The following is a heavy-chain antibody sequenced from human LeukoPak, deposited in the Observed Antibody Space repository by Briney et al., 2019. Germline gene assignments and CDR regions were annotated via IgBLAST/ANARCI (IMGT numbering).Heavy chain of an antibody. CDR2: ISSSSDYI. V-gene: IGHV3-21*01. J-gene: IGHJ4*02. Sequence: PGGSLRLSCAASGFTFSDYSMNWVRQAPGKGLEWVSSISSSSDYIYYADSLKGRFTISRDNAKNSLYLQMNSLRAEDTAVYYCAREGPDYWGQGTLVTVSS. CDR3: AREGPDY. CDR1: GFTFSDYS.